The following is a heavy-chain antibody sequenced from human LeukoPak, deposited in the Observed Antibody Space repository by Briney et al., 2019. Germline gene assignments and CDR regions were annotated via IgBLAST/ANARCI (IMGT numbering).Heavy chain of an antibody. CDR2: ISSSSSYI. D-gene: IGHD2-15*01. CDR1: GSTFSSYS. Sequence: GGSLRLSCAASGSTFSSYSMNWVRQAPGKGLEWVSSISSSSSYIYYADSVKGRFTISRDNAKNSLYLQMNSLRAEDTAVYYCARDIVVVVAAPLDVWGKGTTVTVSS. V-gene: IGHV3-21*01. J-gene: IGHJ6*04. CDR3: ARDIVVVVAAPLDV.